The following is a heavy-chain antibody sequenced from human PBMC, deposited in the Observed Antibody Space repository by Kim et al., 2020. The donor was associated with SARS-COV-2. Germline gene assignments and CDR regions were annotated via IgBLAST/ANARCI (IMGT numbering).Heavy chain of an antibody. V-gene: IGHV3-23*01. CDR1: GFTFSSYA. D-gene: IGHD6-13*01. J-gene: IGHJ4*02. CDR3: AKDIWSRRSLRTDYFDY. CDR2: ISGSGGST. Sequence: GGSLRLSCAASGFTFSSYAMSWVRQAPGKGLEWVSAISGSGGSTYYADSVKGRFTISRDNSKNTLYLQMNSLRAEDTAVYYCAKDIWSRRSLRTDYFDYWGQGTLVTVSS.